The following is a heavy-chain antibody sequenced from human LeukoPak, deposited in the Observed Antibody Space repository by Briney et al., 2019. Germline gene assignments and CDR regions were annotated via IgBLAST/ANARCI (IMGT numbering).Heavy chain of an antibody. Sequence: ASPKVSSKASGYTFTSYGISWVRQGPGQMLVWMGWISAYNGNTNYAQKLQGRVTMTTDTSTSTAYMELGSLRSDDTDVYYCARSPRGVRGVIDYWGQGTLVTVSS. CDR3: ARSPRGVRGVIDY. V-gene: IGHV1-18*01. CDR1: GYTFTSYG. CDR2: ISAYNGNT. D-gene: IGHD3-10*01. J-gene: IGHJ4*02.